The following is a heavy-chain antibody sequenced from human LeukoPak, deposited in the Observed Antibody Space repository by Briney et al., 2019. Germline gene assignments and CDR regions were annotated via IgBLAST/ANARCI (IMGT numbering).Heavy chain of an antibody. D-gene: IGHD6-19*01. Sequence: GGSLRLSCAASGFTFSNYTMSWVCQAPGKGLEWVSSISGSGRSTYYADSVKGRFTFSRDNPKNTLYLQMNSLRAEDTAIYYCARGEQQWLIPFDNWGQGTLVTVSS. CDR2: ISGSGRST. CDR1: GFTFSNYT. J-gene: IGHJ4*02. CDR3: ARGEQQWLIPFDN. V-gene: IGHV3-23*01.